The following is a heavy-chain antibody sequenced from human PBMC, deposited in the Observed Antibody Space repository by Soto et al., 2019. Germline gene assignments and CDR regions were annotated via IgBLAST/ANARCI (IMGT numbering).Heavy chain of an antibody. V-gene: IGHV1-46*01. Sequence: GASVKVSCKASGYTSTSYYMHWVRQAPGQGLEWMGIINPSGGSTSYAQKFQGRVTMTRDTSTSTVYMELSSLRSEDTAVYYCARDYYDSSGYQNPLYGMGVWGQGTTVTVSS. CDR2: INPSGGST. D-gene: IGHD3-22*01. CDR1: GYTSTSYY. J-gene: IGHJ6*02. CDR3: ARDYYDSSGYQNPLYGMGV.